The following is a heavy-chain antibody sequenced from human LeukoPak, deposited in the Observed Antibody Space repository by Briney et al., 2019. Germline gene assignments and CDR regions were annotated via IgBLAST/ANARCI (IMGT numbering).Heavy chain of an antibody. Sequence: SETLSLTCTVSGGSISSGGYYWSWIRQHPEKGLEWIGYIYYSGSTYYNPSLKSRVTISVDTSKNQFSLKLSSVTAADTAVYYCSSSSWVGIDYYYYMGVWGKGTTVTVSS. CDR1: GGSISSGGYY. D-gene: IGHD6-6*01. CDR2: IYYSGST. CDR3: SSSSWVGIDYYYYMGV. J-gene: IGHJ6*03. V-gene: IGHV4-31*03.